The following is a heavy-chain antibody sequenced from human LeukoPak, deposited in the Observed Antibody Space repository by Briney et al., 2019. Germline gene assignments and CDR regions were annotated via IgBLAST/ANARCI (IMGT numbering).Heavy chain of an antibody. CDR2: INPSGGST. CDR1: GYTFTGFY. Sequence: VASVKVSCKASGYTFTGFYMHWVRQAPGQGLEWMGWINPSGGSTGYAQKFQGRVTMTRDTSTSTVYMELSSLRSEDTAVYYCARVGSGWYYWGQGTLVTVSS. J-gene: IGHJ4*02. V-gene: IGHV1-46*01. CDR3: ARVGSGWYY. D-gene: IGHD6-19*01.